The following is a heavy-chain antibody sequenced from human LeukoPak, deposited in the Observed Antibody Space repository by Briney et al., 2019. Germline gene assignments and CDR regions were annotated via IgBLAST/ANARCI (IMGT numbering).Heavy chain of an antibody. CDR2: INHSGST. J-gene: IGHJ4*02. CDR3: ARLHFRYSSGWYYGDGDY. V-gene: IGHV4-34*01. CDR1: GGSFSGYY. D-gene: IGHD6-19*01. Sequence: PSETLSLTCAAYGGSFSGYYWSWIRQPPGKGLEWIGEINHSGSTNYNPSLKSRVTISVYTSKNQFSLKLSSVTTADTAVYYCARLHFRYSSGWYYGDGDYWGQGTLVTVSS.